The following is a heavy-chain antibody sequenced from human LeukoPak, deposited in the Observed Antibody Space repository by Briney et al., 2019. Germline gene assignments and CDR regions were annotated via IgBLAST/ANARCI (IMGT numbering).Heavy chain of an antibody. D-gene: IGHD4/OR15-4a*01. J-gene: IGHJ4*02. CDR2: INAVDANT. CDR3: AKQFLGAN. V-gene: IGHV3-23*01. CDR1: GFIFSSLA. Sequence: GRSLRLSCAASGFIFSSLAMTSARQAPGKGLEWLSTINAVDANTYYADSVKGRFTDSRDNSRNTLYLQMNSLRAEDTAVYYCAKQFLGANWGQGTLVIVSS.